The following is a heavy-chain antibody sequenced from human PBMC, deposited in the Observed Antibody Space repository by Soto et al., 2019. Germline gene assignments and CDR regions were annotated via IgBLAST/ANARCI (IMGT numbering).Heavy chain of an antibody. Sequence: QVQLQESGPGLAKPSQTLSLTCNVSNGSISSSGYYWSWIRQHPGQGLEWIGYIYYSGSTYYNPSLKSRVTMSVDTSKNQFSLKLGSVTAADTAIYYCAGGSSKSWFDPWGQGTLVTVSS. V-gene: IGHV4-31*03. CDR3: AGGSSKSWFDP. CDR2: IYYSGST. D-gene: IGHD6-6*01. J-gene: IGHJ5*02. CDR1: NGSISSSGYY.